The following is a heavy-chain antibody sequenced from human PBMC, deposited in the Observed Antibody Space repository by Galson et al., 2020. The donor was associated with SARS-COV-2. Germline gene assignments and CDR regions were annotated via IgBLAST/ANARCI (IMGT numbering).Heavy chain of an antibody. Sequence: GGSLRLSCAASGYTFSSYSMNWVRKAPGTGLERVSSISISSSYIYYADPVKGRFTISRDNAKNSLYQQMNSLRAEDTAVYYCARARSQVPAGIEGVDAFEIWGQGTMVTVSS. CDR2: ISISSSYI. D-gene: IGHD2-2*01. J-gene: IGHJ3*02. CDR1: GYTFSSYS. CDR3: ARARSQVPAGIEGVDAFEI. V-gene: IGHV3-21*01.